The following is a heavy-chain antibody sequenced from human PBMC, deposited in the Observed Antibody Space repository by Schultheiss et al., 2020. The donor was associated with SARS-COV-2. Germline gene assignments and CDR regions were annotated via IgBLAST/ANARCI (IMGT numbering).Heavy chain of an antibody. CDR2: INPNSGGI. CDR3: ARVGRIDNRGMDV. V-gene: IGHV1-2*02. CDR1: GYTFTGYY. Sequence: ASVKVSCKASGYTFTGYYMHWVRQAPGQGLEWMGWINPNSGGINYAQKFQGRVTMTRDTSISTAYMELSSLRSEDTAVYYCARVGRIDNRGMDVWGQGTTVTVSS. D-gene: IGHD1-26*01. J-gene: IGHJ6*02.